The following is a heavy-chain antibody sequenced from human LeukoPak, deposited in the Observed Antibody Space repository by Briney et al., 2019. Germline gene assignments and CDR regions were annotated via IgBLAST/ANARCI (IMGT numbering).Heavy chain of an antibody. D-gene: IGHD1-14*01. Sequence: GGSLRLSCAASGFTFTKYWMTWVRQAPGKGLEWVGNIKQDGSDKNYMDSVKGRFTISRDNTKNSVYLQMSSLRAEDTAVYYCAREVWGPEYWGQGALVTVSS. CDR1: GFTFTKYW. J-gene: IGHJ4*02. CDR2: IKQDGSDK. V-gene: IGHV3-7*01. CDR3: AREVWGPEY.